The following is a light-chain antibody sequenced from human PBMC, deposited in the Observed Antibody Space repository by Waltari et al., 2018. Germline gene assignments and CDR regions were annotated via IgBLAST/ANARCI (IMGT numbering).Light chain of an antibody. CDR3: SSYTSSSTQV. CDR2: EVS. CDR1: PSNVGGYNY. V-gene: IGLV2-14*01. J-gene: IGLJ3*02. Sequence: QSALTPPASVSGSPRQSTTTSCTGTPSNVGGYNYVSWYQQHPGKAPKLMIYEVSNRPSGVSNRFSGSKSGNTASLTISGLQAEDEADYYCSSYTSSSTQVFGGGTKLTVL.